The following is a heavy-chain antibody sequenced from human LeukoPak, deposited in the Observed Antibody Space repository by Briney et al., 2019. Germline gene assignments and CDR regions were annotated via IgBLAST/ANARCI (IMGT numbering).Heavy chain of an antibody. J-gene: IGHJ4*02. V-gene: IGHV4-31*03. CDR2: IYYSGTT. D-gene: IGHD5-24*01. Sequence: SQTLSLTCTVSGGSISSVDFYWSWIRQHPGKGLEWIGYIYYSGTTYYSPSLKSRVTISLDTTKNQFSLKLSSVTAADTAVYYCARELVRWLQYDYWGQGTLVTVS. CDR1: GGSISSVDFY. CDR3: ARELVRWLQYDY.